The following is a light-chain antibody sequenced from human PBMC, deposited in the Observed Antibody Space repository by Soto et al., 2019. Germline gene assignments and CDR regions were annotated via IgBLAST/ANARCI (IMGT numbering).Light chain of an antibody. CDR2: DAS. Sequence: DIQMTQSPSTLSASVGDRVTITCRASQSISSWLAWYQQKPGKAPKLLIYDASSLESGVPSRFSGSGSGTEFSLTISSLQPDDFATYYCQQYNSYWTFAQGPKVDLK. V-gene: IGKV1-5*01. J-gene: IGKJ1*01. CDR1: QSISSW. CDR3: QQYNSYWT.